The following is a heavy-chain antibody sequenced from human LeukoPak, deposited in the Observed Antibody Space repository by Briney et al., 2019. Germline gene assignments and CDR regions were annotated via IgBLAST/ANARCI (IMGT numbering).Heavy chain of an antibody. CDR3: ARVIAVLRYPHYGMDV. V-gene: IGHV4-34*01. CDR1: GGSFSGYY. D-gene: IGHD3-9*01. J-gene: IGHJ6*02. Sequence: SETLSLTCAVYGGSFSGYYWSWIRQPPGKGLEWIGEINHSGSTNYNPSLKSRVTISVDTSKNQCSLKLSSVTAADTAVYYCARVIAVLRYPHYGMDVWGQGTTVTVSS. CDR2: INHSGST.